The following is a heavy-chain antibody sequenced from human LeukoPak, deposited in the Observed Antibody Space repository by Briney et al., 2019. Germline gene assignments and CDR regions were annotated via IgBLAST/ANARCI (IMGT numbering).Heavy chain of an antibody. CDR2: ISSSSSYI. CDR1: GFTFSSYS. V-gene: IGHV3-21*01. Sequence: PGGSLRLSCAASGFTFSSYSMNWVRQAPGKGLEWVSSISSSSSYIYYADSVKGRFTISRDNAKNSLYLQMNSLRAEDTAVYYCARFGEREFTMVRGVSIWGQGTMVTVSS. D-gene: IGHD3-10*01. CDR3: ARFGEREFTMVRGVSI. J-gene: IGHJ3*02.